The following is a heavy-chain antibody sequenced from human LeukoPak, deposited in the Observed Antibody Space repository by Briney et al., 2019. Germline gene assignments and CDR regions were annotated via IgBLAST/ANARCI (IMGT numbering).Heavy chain of an antibody. J-gene: IGHJ4*02. CDR1: GYTLSDYY. D-gene: IGHD5-12*01. CDR2: INPNSGAT. Sequence: ASVKVSCKASGYTLSDYYVHWVRQAPGQGLEWMGWINPNSGATKYAQKFQGRVTMTRVTSIRTAYMELTILTSDDTAVYYCASVYSAKDLAQLDYWGQGTLVTVSS. CDR3: ASVYSAKDLAQLDY. V-gene: IGHV1-2*02.